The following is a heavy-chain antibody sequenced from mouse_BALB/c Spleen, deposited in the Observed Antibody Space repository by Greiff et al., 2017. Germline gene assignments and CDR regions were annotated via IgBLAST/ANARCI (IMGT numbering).Heavy chain of an antibody. J-gene: IGHJ4*01. D-gene: IGHD2-1*01. CDR3: ARGGNYVHYYAMDY. CDR1: GFNIKDTY. Sequence: VQLQQSGAELVKPGASVKLSCTASGFNIKDTYMHWVKQRPEQGLEWIGRIDPANGNTKYDPKFQDKATITSDTSSNTAYLQLSSLTSEDTAVYYCARGGNYVHYYAMDYWGQGTSVTGSS. V-gene: IGHV14-3*02. CDR2: IDPANGNT.